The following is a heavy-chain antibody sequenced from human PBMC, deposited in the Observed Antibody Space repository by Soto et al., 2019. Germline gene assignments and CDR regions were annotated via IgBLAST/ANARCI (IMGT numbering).Heavy chain of an antibody. CDR3: ARDRSSVDV. J-gene: IGHJ6*02. CDR1: GFTFSSYE. Sequence: EVQLVESGGGLVQPGGSLRLSCAASGFTFSSYEMNWVRQAPGKGLEWVSYISSSGSTIYYADSVKGRFTVSRDNAKNSLYLQMSSLRAEDTAVYYCARDRSSVDVWGQGTTVTVSS. D-gene: IGHD3-16*02. CDR2: ISSSGSTI. V-gene: IGHV3-48*03.